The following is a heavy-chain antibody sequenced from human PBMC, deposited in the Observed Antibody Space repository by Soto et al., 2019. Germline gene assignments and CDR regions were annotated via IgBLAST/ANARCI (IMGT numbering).Heavy chain of an antibody. CDR2: INHSGST. Sequence: QVQLQQWGAGLLKPSETLSLTCAVYGGSFSGYYWSWIRQPPGKGLEWIGEINHSGSTNYNPSLKSRVTIAVDTPKNQFSLKLSSVTAADTAVYYCARGGIQLGYYYYGMDVWGQGTTVTVSS. CDR1: GGSFSGYY. V-gene: IGHV4-34*01. D-gene: IGHD5-18*01. J-gene: IGHJ6*02. CDR3: ARGGIQLGYYYYGMDV.